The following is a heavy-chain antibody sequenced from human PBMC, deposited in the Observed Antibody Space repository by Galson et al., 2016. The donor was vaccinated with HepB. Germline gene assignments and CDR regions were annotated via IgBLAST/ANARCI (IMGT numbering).Heavy chain of an antibody. V-gene: IGHV1-69*13. Sequence: SVKVSCKASGYTFTGYYMHWVRQAPGQGLEWMGGIIPSFGTANYAQKFQGRVTITADEYTSTAYMEVSSLRSEDTAVYYCARDHVDYGDSVGYYYGIDVWGQGTTVTVSS. D-gene: IGHD4-17*01. CDR1: GYTFTGYY. J-gene: IGHJ6*02. CDR2: IIPSFGTA. CDR3: ARDHVDYGDSVGYYYGIDV.